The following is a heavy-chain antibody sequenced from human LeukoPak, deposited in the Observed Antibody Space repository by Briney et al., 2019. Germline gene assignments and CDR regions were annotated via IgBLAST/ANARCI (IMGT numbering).Heavy chain of an antibody. D-gene: IGHD2-2*01. CDR3: ARESWDCSSTSCYGGFDY. CDR1: GGSISSGGYC. V-gene: IGHV4-31*03. CDR2: IYYSGST. J-gene: IGHJ4*02. Sequence: SQTLSLTCTVSGGSISSGGYCWSWIRQHPGKGLEWIGYIYYSGSTYYNPSLKSRVTISVDTSKNQFSLKLSSVTAADTAVYYCARESWDCSSTSCYGGFDYWGQGTLVTVSS.